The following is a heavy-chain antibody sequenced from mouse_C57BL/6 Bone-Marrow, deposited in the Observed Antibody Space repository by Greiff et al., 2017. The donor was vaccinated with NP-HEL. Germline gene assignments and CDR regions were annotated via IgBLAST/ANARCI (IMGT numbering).Heavy chain of an antibody. V-gene: IGHV1-55*01. Sequence: QVQLQQPGAELVKPGASVKMSCKASGYTFTSYWITWVQQSPGQGLEWIGDIYPGSGSTNYNEKFKSKATLTVDTSSSTAYMQLSSLTSEDAAVYYCAREGPSMDYWGQGTSVTVSS. CDR2: IYPGSGST. CDR1: GYTFTSYW. J-gene: IGHJ4*01. D-gene: IGHD3-3*01. CDR3: AREGPSMDY.